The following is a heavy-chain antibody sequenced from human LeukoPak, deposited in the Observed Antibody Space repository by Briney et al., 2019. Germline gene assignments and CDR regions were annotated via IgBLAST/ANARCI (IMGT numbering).Heavy chain of an antibody. D-gene: IGHD1-26*01. CDR2: IYGGGST. CDR3: ARSTTLNWFDP. V-gene: IGHV3-53*04. J-gene: IGHJ5*02. CDR1: GFTVSSNY. Sequence: GGSLRLSCAASGFTVSSNYMSWVRQAPGKGLEWVSVIYGGGSTYYADSVKGRFTISRHNSKNTLYLQMNSLRAEDTAVYYCARSTTLNWFDPWGQGTLVTVSS.